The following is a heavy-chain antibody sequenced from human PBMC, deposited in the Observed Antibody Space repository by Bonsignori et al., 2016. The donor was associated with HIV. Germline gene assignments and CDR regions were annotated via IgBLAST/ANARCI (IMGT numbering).Heavy chain of an antibody. CDR3: ARGSGDYFLSLYYFDF. V-gene: IGHV3-23*03. J-gene: IGHJ4*02. CDR2: IYYDGSRT. D-gene: IGHD2/OR15-2a*01. CDR1: GFPFRNYG. Sequence: GESLKISCAASGFPFRNYGMNWVRQAPGKGLEWVSVIYYDGSRTYYADSVKGRFTISRDNSKNTLYLQLNSLRAEDTAVYYCARGSGDYFLSLYYFDFWGQGALVTVSS.